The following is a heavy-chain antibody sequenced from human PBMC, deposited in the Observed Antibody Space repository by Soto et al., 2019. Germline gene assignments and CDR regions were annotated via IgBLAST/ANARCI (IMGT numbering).Heavy chain of an antibody. J-gene: IGHJ4*02. Sequence: EVQLVESGEGLVQPGGSLRLSCAASGFTFSSYAMHWVRQAPGKGLEYVSAINSNGGITYYADSVKGRFTISRDNSKNTLYLHMGSLRAEYMAVYYCARSSSGYHFDYWGQGTLVTVSS. V-gene: IGHV3-64*02. CDR1: GFTFSSYA. D-gene: IGHD3-22*01. CDR2: INSNGGIT. CDR3: ARSSSGYHFDY.